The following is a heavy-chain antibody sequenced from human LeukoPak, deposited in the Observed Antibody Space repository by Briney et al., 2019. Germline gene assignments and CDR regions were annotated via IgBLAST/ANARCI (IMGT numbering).Heavy chain of an antibody. D-gene: IGHD1-14*01. J-gene: IGHJ4*02. CDR1: GYSFTNNW. CDR2: IYPGDSDT. Sequence: GESLKISCKGSGYSFTNNWIGWVRQMPGKGLEWMGLIYPGDSDTRYSPSLQGQVTISADKSISTAYLRWSSLKASDTAIYYCARPSGGYNREFDYWGQGTLVTVSS. V-gene: IGHV5-51*01. CDR3: ARPSGGYNREFDY.